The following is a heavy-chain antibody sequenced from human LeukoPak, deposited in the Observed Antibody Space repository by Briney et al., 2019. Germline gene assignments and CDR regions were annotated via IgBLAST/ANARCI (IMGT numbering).Heavy chain of an antibody. CDR2: ISSSSSTI. CDR3: ARDRWNWGTDY. V-gene: IGHV3-48*01. J-gene: IGHJ4*02. CDR1: GFTFSSCS. Sequence: TGGSLRLSCAASGFTFSSCSMNWVRQAPGKGLEWVSYISSSSSTIYYADSVKGRFTISRDNAKNSLYLQMNSLRAEDTAVYYCARDRWNWGTDYWGQGTLVTVSS. D-gene: IGHD7-27*01.